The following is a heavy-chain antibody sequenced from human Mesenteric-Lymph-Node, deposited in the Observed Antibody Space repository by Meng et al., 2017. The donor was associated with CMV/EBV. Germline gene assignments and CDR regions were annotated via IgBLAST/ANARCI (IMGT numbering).Heavy chain of an antibody. D-gene: IGHD3-22*01. CDR3: TKDLTSFWYDRSVYPDALDI. V-gene: IGHV3-9*01. CDR2: ISWNSGKT. Sequence: SLRLSCAASGFTFDNYGMHWVRQAPGKGLEWVSGISWNSGKTGYADSVKGRFTISRDNAKNSLYLQMNSLRPEDTALYYCTKDLTSFWYDRSVYPDALDIWGQGIMVTVSS. J-gene: IGHJ3*02. CDR1: GFTFDNYG.